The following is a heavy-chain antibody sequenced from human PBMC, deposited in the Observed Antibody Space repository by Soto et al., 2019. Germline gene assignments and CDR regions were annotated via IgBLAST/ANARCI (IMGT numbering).Heavy chain of an antibody. CDR1: GFTFSSYG. CDR3: AKATWLGWLFGY. Sequence: QVQLVESGGGVVQPGRSLRLSCAASGFTFSSYGMHWVRQAPGKGLEWVAVISYDGSNKYYSDSVKGRFTISRDNSKNALYIQMNSLRAEDTAVYYCAKATWLGWLFGYWGQGTLVTVSS. D-gene: IGHD3-3*01. CDR2: ISYDGSNK. J-gene: IGHJ4*02. V-gene: IGHV3-30*18.